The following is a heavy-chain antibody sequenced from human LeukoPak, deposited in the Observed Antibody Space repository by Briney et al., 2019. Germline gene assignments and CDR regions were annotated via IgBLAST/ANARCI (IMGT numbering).Heavy chain of an antibody. D-gene: IGHD1-1*01. J-gene: IGHJ4*02. CDR1: GGTFSSYA. V-gene: IGHV1-69*13. Sequence: ASVKVSCKASGGTFSSYAISWVRQAPGQGLEWMGGIIPIFGTANYGQKFQGRVTITADESTSTAYMELSSLRSEDTAIYYCTRLTGTTVDYWGQGTLVTVSS. CDR3: TRLTGTTVDY. CDR2: IIPIFGTA.